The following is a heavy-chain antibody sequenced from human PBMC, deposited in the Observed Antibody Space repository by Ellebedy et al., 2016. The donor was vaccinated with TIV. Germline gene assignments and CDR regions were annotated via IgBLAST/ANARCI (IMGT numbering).Heavy chain of an antibody. CDR1: GFTFSSYA. V-gene: IGHV3-23*01. CDR2: ISGSGGST. J-gene: IGHJ5*02. D-gene: IGHD6-13*01. CDR3: ARDGGQLVRNWFDP. Sequence: GESLKISXAASGFTFSSYAMSWVRQAPGKGLEWVSAISGSGGSTYYADSVKGRFTISRDNSKNTLYLQMNSLRAEDTAVYYCARDGGQLVRNWFDPWGQGTLVTVSS.